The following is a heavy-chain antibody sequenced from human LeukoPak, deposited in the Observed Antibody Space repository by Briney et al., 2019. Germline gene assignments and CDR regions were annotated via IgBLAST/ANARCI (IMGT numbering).Heavy chain of an antibody. CDR2: IYYSGST. Sequence: SETLSLTCTVSGGSISSSSYYWGWIRQPPGKGLEWIGSIYYSGSTYYNPSLKSRVTIPVDTSKNQFSLKLSSVTAADTAVYYCAKLYGSGAPFDYWGQGTLVTVSS. V-gene: IGHV4-39*01. CDR3: AKLYGSGAPFDY. J-gene: IGHJ4*02. CDR1: GGSISSSSYY. D-gene: IGHD3-10*01.